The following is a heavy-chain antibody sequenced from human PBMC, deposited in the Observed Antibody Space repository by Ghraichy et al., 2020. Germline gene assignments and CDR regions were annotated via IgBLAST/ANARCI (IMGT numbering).Heavy chain of an antibody. D-gene: IGHD4-23*01. Sequence: GGSPRLSCAASGFSFSSYGIHWVRQAPGKGLEWVAFISYDGSNYYYTDSVKGRFTISRDNSRNTLYLQMHSLRTEDTAVYYCAKGRVRGNNELPEFNYWGQGTLVTVSS. V-gene: IGHV3-30*18. J-gene: IGHJ4*02. CDR2: ISYDGSNY. CDR3: AKGRVRGNNELPEFNY. CDR1: GFSFSSYG.